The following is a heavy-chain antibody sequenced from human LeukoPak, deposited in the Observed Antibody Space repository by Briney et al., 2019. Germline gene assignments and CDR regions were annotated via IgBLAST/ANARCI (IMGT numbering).Heavy chain of an antibody. V-gene: IGHV1-2*02. J-gene: IGHJ5*02. CDR1: GSTFTGYY. Sequence: GASVKVCCKASGSTFTGYYIHWVRQAPGQGLEWMGWINPNSGGTNYAQKFQGRVIMPRNTSISTAYMELSSLRSDDTAVYYCARLVRRRFGESNWFDPWGQGTLVTVSS. CDR2: INPNSGGT. D-gene: IGHD3-10*01. CDR3: ARLVRRRFGESNWFDP.